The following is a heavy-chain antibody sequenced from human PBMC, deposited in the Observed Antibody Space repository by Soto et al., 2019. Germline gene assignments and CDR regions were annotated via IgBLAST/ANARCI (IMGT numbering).Heavy chain of an antibody. CDR1: GGSISSSSYY. CDR2: IYYSGST. J-gene: IGHJ6*02. CDR3: ARLLGYCSSTSCYYYYYYGMDV. V-gene: IGHV4-39*01. D-gene: IGHD2-2*01. Sequence: SETLSLICTVSGGSISSSSYYWGWIRQPPGKGLEWIGSIYYSGSTYYNPSLKSRVTISVDTSKNQFSLKLSSVTAADTAVYYCARLLGYCSSTSCYYYYYYGMDVWGQGTTVTVSS.